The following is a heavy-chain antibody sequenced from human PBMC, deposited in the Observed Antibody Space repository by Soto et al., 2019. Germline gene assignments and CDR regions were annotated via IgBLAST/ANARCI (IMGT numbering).Heavy chain of an antibody. Sequence: QITLNESGPTVVRPTEPLTLTCRFSGFSLTTSGVGVGWIRQSPGKAPEWLALIYWDDDKRYSASLKSRLTITKDTSKNQVVLTVSDLDPTDTATYYCAHRVLRTVFGLVTTTAIFFDFWGPGTPVAVSS. CDR2: IYWDDDK. V-gene: IGHV2-5*02. D-gene: IGHD3-3*01. CDR3: AHRVLRTVFGLVTTTAIFFDF. CDR1: GFSLTTSGVG. J-gene: IGHJ4*02.